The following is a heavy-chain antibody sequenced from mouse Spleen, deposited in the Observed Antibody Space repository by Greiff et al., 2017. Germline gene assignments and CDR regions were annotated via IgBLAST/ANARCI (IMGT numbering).Heavy chain of an antibody. D-gene: IGHD2-10*02. V-gene: IGHV1-18*01. CDR1: GYTFTDYN. J-gene: IGHJ2*01. CDR2: NNPNNGGT. CDR3: ARMGYGNLHFDY. Sequence: EVQLQQSGPELVKPGASVKIPCKASGYTFTDYNMDWVKQSHGKSLEWIGDNNPNNGGTIYNQKFKGKATLTVDKSSSTAYMELRSLTSEDTAVYYCARMGYGNLHFDYWGQGTTLTVSS.